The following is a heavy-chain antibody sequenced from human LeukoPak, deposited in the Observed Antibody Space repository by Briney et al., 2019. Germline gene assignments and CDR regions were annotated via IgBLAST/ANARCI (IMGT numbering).Heavy chain of an antibody. CDR2: IYSGGST. J-gene: IGHJ4*02. CDR3: ARDLSGPLDY. V-gene: IGHV3-66*01. D-gene: IGHD5-12*01. Sequence: GGSLRLSCAASGFTVSHDYMSWVRQAPGKGLEWVSVIYSGGSTNYADSVKGRFTISRDNSKNTLYLQMNSLRAEDTAVYYCARDLSGPLDYWGQGTLVTVSS. CDR1: GFTVSHDY.